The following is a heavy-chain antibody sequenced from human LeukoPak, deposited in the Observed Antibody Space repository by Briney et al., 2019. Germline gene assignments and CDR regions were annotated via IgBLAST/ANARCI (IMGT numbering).Heavy chain of an antibody. D-gene: IGHD1-26*01. Sequence: PSETLSLTCTVTGGSFSTYYWSWIRQPPGKGLEWIGHFYYSGSTNYNPSLKSRDTISVDTSRNQFSLKLTSVTAADTAVYYCARGQGGNYYLNYFDYWGQGALVTVSS. V-gene: IGHV4-59*01. CDR2: FYYSGST. J-gene: IGHJ4*02. CDR1: GGSFSTYY. CDR3: ARGQGGNYYLNYFDY.